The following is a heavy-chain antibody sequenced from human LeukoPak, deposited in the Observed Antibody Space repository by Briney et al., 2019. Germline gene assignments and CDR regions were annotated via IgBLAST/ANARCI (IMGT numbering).Heavy chain of an antibody. CDR1: GFTFDSYA. Sequence: GGSLRLSCAASGFTFDSYALHWVRQAPGKGLEYVSAISADGGSTYYAKSVKGRFTISRDISKNSLYLQMGSLRAEDMAVYYCARSPYYDSSGYYDYWGQGTLVTVSS. V-gene: IGHV3-64*01. CDR3: ARSPYYDSSGYYDY. D-gene: IGHD3-22*01. J-gene: IGHJ4*02. CDR2: ISADGGST.